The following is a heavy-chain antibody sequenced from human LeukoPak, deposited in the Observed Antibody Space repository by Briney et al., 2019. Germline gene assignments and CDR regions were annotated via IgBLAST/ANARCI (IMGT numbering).Heavy chain of an antibody. V-gene: IGHV3-43*02. J-gene: IGHJ4*02. CDR3: AREPQRIAAAGTRPDS. D-gene: IGHD6-13*01. Sequence: PGGSLRLSCAASGFTFDDYAMHWVRQAPGKGLEWVSLLSGDGGSTYYADSVKGRFTISRDNAKNSLFLQMNSLRAEDTAVYYCAREPQRIAAAGTRPDSWGQGTLVTVSS. CDR1: GFTFDDYA. CDR2: LSGDGGST.